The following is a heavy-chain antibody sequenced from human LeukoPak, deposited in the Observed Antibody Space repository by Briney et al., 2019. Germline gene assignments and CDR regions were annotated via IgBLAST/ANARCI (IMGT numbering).Heavy chain of an antibody. CDR2: INWNGGST. CDR1: GFAFDDYG. CDR3: ARGFVAENWFDP. D-gene: IGHD1-14*01. Sequence: GGSLRLSCAASGFAFDDYGMSWVRQAPGKGLEWVSGINWNGGSTGYADSVKGRFTISRDNAKNSLYLQMNSLRAEDTALYYCARGFVAENWFDPWGQGTLVTVSS. J-gene: IGHJ5*02. V-gene: IGHV3-20*04.